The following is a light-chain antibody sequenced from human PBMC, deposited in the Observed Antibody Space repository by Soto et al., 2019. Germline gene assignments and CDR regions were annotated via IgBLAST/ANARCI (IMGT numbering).Light chain of an antibody. CDR3: LQRSNWPIT. CDR1: QSISSY. CDR2: DAS. V-gene: IGKV3-11*01. Sequence: EIVLTQSPATLSLSPGERATLSCRASQSISSYLAWYQQKPGQAPRLLIYDASTRATGVPARFSGSGSGTDFPLTISSLEPEDFAVYYCLQRSNWPITFGQGTRLEI. J-gene: IGKJ5*01.